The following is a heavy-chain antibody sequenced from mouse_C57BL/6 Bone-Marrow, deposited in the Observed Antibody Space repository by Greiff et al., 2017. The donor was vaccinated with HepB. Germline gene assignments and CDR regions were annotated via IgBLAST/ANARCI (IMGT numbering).Heavy chain of an antibody. D-gene: IGHD1-1*01. Sequence: EVHLVESGGGLVKPGGSLKLSCAASGFTFSDYGMHWVRQAPEKGLEWVAYISSGSSTIYYADTVKGRFTISRDNAKNTLFLQRTSLRSEDTAMYYCARPDYYGSSYHWDVDVWGTGTTVTVSS. V-gene: IGHV5-17*01. J-gene: IGHJ1*03. CDR3: ARPDYYGSSYHWDVDV. CDR2: ISSGSSTI. CDR1: GFTFSDYG.